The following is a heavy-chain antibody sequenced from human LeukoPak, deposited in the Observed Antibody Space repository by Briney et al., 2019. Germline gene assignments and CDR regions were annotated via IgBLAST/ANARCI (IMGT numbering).Heavy chain of an antibody. CDR3: AKDFRSIFGVGYFDY. V-gene: IGHV3-43*01. Sequence: GGSLRLSCAASGFTFSNAWMSWVRQAPGKGLEWVSLISWDGGSTYYADSVKGRFTISRDNSKNSLYLQMNSLRTEDTALYYCAKDFRSIFGVGYFDYWGQGTLVTVSS. CDR1: GFTFSNAW. CDR2: ISWDGGST. J-gene: IGHJ4*02. D-gene: IGHD3-3*01.